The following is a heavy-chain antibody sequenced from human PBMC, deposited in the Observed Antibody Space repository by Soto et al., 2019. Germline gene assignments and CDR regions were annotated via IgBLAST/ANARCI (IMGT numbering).Heavy chain of an antibody. V-gene: IGHV3-7*05. Sequence: EVQLVESGGGLVQPGGSLRLSCEASGLTFSTFWMSWVRQAPGKGLEWVASIKQDGSEKYYVDSVKGRFTISRDNAENSLYLQMNSLRAEDTAVYYCARGHLGLGYWGQVTLVTVSS. CDR3: ARGHLGLGY. CDR1: GLTFSTFW. J-gene: IGHJ4*02. D-gene: IGHD5-12*01. CDR2: IKQDGSEK.